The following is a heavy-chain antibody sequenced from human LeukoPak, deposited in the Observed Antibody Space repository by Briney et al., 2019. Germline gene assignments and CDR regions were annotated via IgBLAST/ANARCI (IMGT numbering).Heavy chain of an antibody. Sequence: PGRSLRLSCAASGFTFSSYAMHWVRQAPGKGLEWVADISYDGSNKYYADSVKGRFTISRDNSKNTLYLQMNSLRAEDTAVYYCARGQHELQIWLLGMGEPLDWGQGTLVTVSS. CDR3: ARGQHELQIWLLGMGEPLD. V-gene: IGHV3-30-3*01. CDR2: ISYDGSNK. J-gene: IGHJ4*02. CDR1: GFTFSSYA. D-gene: IGHD5-18*01.